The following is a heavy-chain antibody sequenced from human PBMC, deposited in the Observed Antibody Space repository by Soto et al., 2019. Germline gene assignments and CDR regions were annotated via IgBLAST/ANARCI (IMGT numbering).Heavy chain of an antibody. V-gene: IGHV1-69*02. Sequence: QVQLVQSGAEVKKPGSSVKVSCKASGGTFSSYTISWVRQAPGQGLEWMGRIIPILGIENYAQKFQARVTFTADISTSPAYMELRSLRSEDTAVYSCARAWGTVTTDSYYGMDVWGQGTTVTVSS. J-gene: IGHJ6*02. CDR1: GGTFSSYT. CDR3: ARAWGTVTTDSYYGMDV. CDR2: IIPILGIE. D-gene: IGHD4-4*01.